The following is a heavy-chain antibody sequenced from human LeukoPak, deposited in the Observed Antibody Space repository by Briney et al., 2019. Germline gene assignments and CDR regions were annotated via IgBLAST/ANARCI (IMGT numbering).Heavy chain of an antibody. CDR3: ARDRGSGWHTFDY. CDR1: GLTFDDYG. D-gene: IGHD6-19*01. J-gene: IGHJ4*02. V-gene: IGHV3-20*04. Sequence: PGGSLRLSCAASGLTFDDYGMSWVRQAPGKGLEWVSGINWNGGSTGYADSVRGRFTISRDNAKNSLYLQMNSLRAEDTAVYYCARDRGSGWHTFDYWGQGTLVTVSS. CDR2: INWNGGST.